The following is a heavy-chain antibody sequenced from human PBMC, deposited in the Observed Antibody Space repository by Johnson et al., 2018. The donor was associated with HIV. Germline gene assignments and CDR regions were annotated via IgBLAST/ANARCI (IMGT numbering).Heavy chain of an antibody. CDR3: ARDVIKVIAARDDAFDI. Sequence: QMLLVESGGGVVQPGRSLRLSCAASGFTFRSYAMHWVRQAPGKGLEWVAALGYDGNDNDSADSVKGRFTISRDNSRNTLYLHLNSLRAVDTAVYYCARDVIKVIAARDDAFDIWGQGTMVTVSS. J-gene: IGHJ3*02. V-gene: IGHV3-30*04. CDR2: LGYDGNDN. D-gene: IGHD6-6*01. CDR1: GFTFRSYA.